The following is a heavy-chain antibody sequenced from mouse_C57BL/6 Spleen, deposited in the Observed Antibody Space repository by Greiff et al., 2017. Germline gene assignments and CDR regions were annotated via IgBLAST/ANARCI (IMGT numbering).Heavy chain of an antibody. J-gene: IGHJ3*01. CDR2: ISGGGGNT. CDR3: ARQGTWTGSWFSY. D-gene: IGHD4-1*01. Sequence: EVKLMESGGGLVKPGGSLKLSCAASGFTFSSYTMSWVRQTPEKRLEWVATISGGGGNTYYPDSVKGRFTISRDNAKNTLYLQMSSLWSEDTALYYWARQGTWTGSWFSYWGQGTLVTVSA. CDR1: GFTFSSYT. V-gene: IGHV5-9*01.